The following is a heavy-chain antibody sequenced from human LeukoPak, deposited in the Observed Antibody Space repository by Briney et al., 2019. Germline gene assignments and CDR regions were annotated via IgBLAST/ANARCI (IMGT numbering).Heavy chain of an antibody. CDR3: ARGSSWYFYYFDY. J-gene: IGHJ4*02. CDR2: ISYDGSNK. V-gene: IGHV3-30-3*01. D-gene: IGHD6-13*01. Sequence: PGGCLRLSCAASVFTFSSYSMHWVRQAPCKGLEWVAVISYDGSNKYYADSVKGRFTISRDNSKNTLYLQMNSLRAEDTAVYYCARGSSWYFYYFDYWGQGTLVTVSS. CDR1: VFTFSSYS.